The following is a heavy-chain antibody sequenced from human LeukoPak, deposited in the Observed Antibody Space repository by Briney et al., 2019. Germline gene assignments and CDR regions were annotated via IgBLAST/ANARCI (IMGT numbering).Heavy chain of an antibody. CDR1: GYTFTGYY. CDR2: INPNSGGT. Sequence: ASVKVSCKASGYTFTGYYMHWVRQAPRQGLEWMGWINPNSGGTNYAQKFQGRVTMTRDTSISTAYMDLTRLRSDDTAVYYCASSVAYCSGGSCYSLRGWGQGTLVTVSS. CDR3: ASSVAYCSGGSCYSLRG. D-gene: IGHD2-15*01. J-gene: IGHJ4*02. V-gene: IGHV1-2*02.